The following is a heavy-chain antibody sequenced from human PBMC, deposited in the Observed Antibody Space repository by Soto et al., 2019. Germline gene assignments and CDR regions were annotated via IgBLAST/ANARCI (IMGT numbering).Heavy chain of an antibody. CDR3: ARAQMVRGVISYYYYYGMDV. D-gene: IGHD3-10*01. J-gene: IGHJ6*02. CDR2: IYYSGST. V-gene: IGHV4-30-4*08. CDR1: GVSITSGAYY. Sequence: SETLSLTCTLSGVSITSGAYYWTWIRQPPGKGLEWIGYIYYSGSTYYNPSLKSRVTISVDTSKNQFSLKLSSVTAADTAVYYCARAQMVRGVISYYYYYGMDVWGQGTTVTVSS.